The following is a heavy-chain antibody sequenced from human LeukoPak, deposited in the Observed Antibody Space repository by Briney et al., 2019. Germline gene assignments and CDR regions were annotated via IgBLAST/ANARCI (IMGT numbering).Heavy chain of an antibody. V-gene: IGHV3-23*01. CDR3: AKDSSGWLANWFDP. CDR1: GFTFNSYP. CDR2: ISGSGGSI. J-gene: IGHJ5*02. D-gene: IGHD6-19*01. Sequence: GVSLRLSCAASGFTFNSYPMSWVRQAPGKALEWVSDISGSGGSILYADHVKGRFTISRDNSNNTLYLQMNSLRAEDTAVYYCAKDSSGWLANWFDPWGQGTLVTVSS.